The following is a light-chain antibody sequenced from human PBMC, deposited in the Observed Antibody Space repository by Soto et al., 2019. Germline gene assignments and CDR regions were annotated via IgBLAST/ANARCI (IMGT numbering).Light chain of an antibody. CDR3: GSWDSSLSAYV. Sequence: QSVMTQPPSVSAAPGQTVTISCSGSSSNIGGNSVSWYQQLPGTAPKLLIYDDNKRPSGIPDRFSGSKSGTSATLGITGFQTGDEADYYWGSWDSSLSAYVFGTGTKVTVL. CDR2: DDN. J-gene: IGLJ1*01. CDR1: SSNIGGNS. V-gene: IGLV1-51*01.